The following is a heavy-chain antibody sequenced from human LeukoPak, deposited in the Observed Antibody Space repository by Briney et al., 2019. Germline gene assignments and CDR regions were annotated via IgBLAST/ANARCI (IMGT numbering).Heavy chain of an antibody. V-gene: IGHV3-23*01. CDR3: AVTMVRGVTDAFDI. Sequence: GGSLRLSCAASGFTFSSYAMSWVRQAPGKGLEWVSAISGSGGSTYYADSVKGRFTISRDNSKNTPYLQMNSLSAEDTAVYYCAVTMVRGVTDAFDIWGQGTMVTVSS. J-gene: IGHJ3*02. CDR2: ISGSGGST. D-gene: IGHD3-10*01. CDR1: GFTFSSYA.